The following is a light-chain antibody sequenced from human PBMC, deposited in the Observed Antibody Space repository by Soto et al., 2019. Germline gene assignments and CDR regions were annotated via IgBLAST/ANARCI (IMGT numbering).Light chain of an antibody. CDR2: AAS. CDR1: QSVSSSY. CDR3: QHYGRSPTWT. J-gene: IGKJ1*01. V-gene: IGKV3-20*01. Sequence: EIVLTQSPGTLSLSPGERATLFCRASQSVSSSYLAWYQQKPGQAPRLLIYAASSRATGIPDRFSGSGSGTDFTLTISRLEPEDFAVYYCQHYGRSPTWTFGQGTKVEIK.